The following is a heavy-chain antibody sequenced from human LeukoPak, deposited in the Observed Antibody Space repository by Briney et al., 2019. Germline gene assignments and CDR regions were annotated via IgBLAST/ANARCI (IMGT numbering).Heavy chain of an antibody. CDR3: ARGQKVLLWFGLRNWFDP. J-gene: IGHJ5*02. V-gene: IGHV4-31*03. CDR2: IYYSGST. CDR1: GGSISSGGYY. Sequence: SQTLSLTCTVSGGSISSGGYYWSWIRQHPGKGLEWIGYIYYSGSTYYNPSLKSRVTISVDTSKNQFSLKLSSVTAADTAVYYCARGQKVLLWFGLRNWFDPWGQGTLVTVSS. D-gene: IGHD3-10*01.